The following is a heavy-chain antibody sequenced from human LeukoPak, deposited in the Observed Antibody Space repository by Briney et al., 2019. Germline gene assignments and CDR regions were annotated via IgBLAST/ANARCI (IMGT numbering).Heavy chain of an antibody. CDR2: IYYSGST. V-gene: IGHV4-39*07. D-gene: IGHD5-12*01. CDR3: ARDDRYSGYDYDY. J-gene: IGHJ4*02. Sequence: SETLSLTCTVSGGSISITTYYWGWIRQPPGKGLEWIGNIYYSGSTYYNPSLKSRVTISVDTSKNQFSLKLSSVTAADTAVYYCARDDRYSGYDYDYWGQGTLVTVSS. CDR1: GGSISITTYY.